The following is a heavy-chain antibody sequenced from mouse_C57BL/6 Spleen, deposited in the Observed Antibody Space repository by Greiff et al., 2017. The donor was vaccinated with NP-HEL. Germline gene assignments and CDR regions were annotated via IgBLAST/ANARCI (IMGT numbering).Heavy chain of an antibody. CDR2: IRSKSNNYAT. Sequence: EVQLVESGGGLVQPKGSLKLSCAASGFSFNTYAMNWVRQAPGKGLEWVARIRSKSNNYATYYADSVKDRFTISRDDSESMLYLQMNNLKTEDTAMYYCVRLATVVDWYFDVWGTGTTVTVSS. J-gene: IGHJ1*03. V-gene: IGHV10-1*01. CDR3: VRLATVVDWYFDV. D-gene: IGHD1-1*01. CDR1: GFSFNTYA.